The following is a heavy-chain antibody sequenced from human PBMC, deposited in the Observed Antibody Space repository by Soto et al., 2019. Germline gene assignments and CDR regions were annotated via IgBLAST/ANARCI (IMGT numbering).Heavy chain of an antibody. CDR1: GYTFTSSG. CDR3: AVLAWFVELSDFQL. J-gene: IGHJ1*01. Sequence: ASVKGSCKASGYTFTSSGISWVRQAPGQGLEWMGWISAYNGNTNYAQKLQGRVTMTTDTSTSTAYMELRSLRSDDTAVYYCAVLAWFVELSDFQLRAQRTLVPVSS. V-gene: IGHV1-18*01. D-gene: IGHD3-10*01. CDR2: ISAYNGNT.